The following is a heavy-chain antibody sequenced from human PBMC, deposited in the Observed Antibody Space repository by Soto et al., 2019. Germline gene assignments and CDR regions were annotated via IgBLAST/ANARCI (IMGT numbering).Heavy chain of an antibody. CDR3: ARDRFRREEYYYDSSGETDAFDI. D-gene: IGHD3-22*01. J-gene: IGHJ3*02. V-gene: IGHV1-18*01. Sequence: QVQLVQSGAEVKKPGASVKVSCKASGYTFTSYGISWVRQAAGQGIEWMGWISAYNGNTNNSQKLQGRVTMTTDTSTSTAYMELRSLRSDDTVVYYCARDRFRREEYYYDSSGETDAFDILGQGTMVNVSS. CDR2: ISAYNGNT. CDR1: GYTFTSYG.